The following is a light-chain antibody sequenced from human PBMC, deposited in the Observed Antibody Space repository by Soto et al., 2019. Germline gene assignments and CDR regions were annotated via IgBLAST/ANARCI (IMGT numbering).Light chain of an antibody. CDR3: QEYNNWPPIA. Sequence: EVILTQSPATLSASPGESAALSCRASQTVGTHLAWYQQKPGLAPRLLMYDVSTRAPGVPGRFSGSGSETEFTLTISSLQSDDFAVYYCQEYNNWPPIALGQGTRLEIK. J-gene: IGKJ5*01. V-gene: IGKV3-15*01. CDR2: DVS. CDR1: QTVGTH.